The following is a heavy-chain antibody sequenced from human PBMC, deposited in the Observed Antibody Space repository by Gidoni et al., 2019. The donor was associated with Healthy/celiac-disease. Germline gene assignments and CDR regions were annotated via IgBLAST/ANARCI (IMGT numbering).Heavy chain of an antibody. CDR1: GFTFSSYA. D-gene: IGHD3-10*01. Sequence: EVQLLESGGGLVQPGGSLRLSCAASGFTFSSYAMSWVRQAPGKGLGWVSAISGSGGSTYYADSVKGRFTISRDNSKNTLYLQMNSLRAEDTAVYYCAKAYRFGESLSVYWGQGTLVTVSS. CDR2: ISGSGGST. J-gene: IGHJ4*02. V-gene: IGHV3-23*01. CDR3: AKAYRFGESLSVY.